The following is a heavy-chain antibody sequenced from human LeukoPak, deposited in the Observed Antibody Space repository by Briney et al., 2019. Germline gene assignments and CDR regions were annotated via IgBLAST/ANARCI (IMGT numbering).Heavy chain of an antibody. V-gene: IGHV1-2*02. CDR2: INPNSGGT. CDR3: ARDREMATKYYFDY. CDR1: GYTFTGYY. D-gene: IGHD5-24*01. Sequence: ASVKVSCKASGYTFTGYYMHWVRQAPGQGLEWMGWINPNSGGTSYAQKFQGRVTMTRDTSISTAYMELSRLRSDDTAVYYCARDREMATKYYFDYWGQGTLVTVSS. J-gene: IGHJ4*02.